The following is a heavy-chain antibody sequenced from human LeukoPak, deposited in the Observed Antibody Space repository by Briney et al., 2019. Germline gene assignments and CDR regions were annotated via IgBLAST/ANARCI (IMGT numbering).Heavy chain of an antibody. CDR3: TRDLSLARDY. V-gene: IGHV3-49*03. J-gene: IGHJ4*02. CDR2: IRSKAYGGTT. D-gene: IGHD1-1*01. Sequence: GGSLRLSCTASGFTFGDYAMSWFRQAPGKGLERVGLIRSKAYGGTTEYAASVKGRFTISRDDSKSIADLQMNSLKTEDKPAYYCTRDLSLARDYWGQRTLVTVSS. CDR1: GFTFGDYA.